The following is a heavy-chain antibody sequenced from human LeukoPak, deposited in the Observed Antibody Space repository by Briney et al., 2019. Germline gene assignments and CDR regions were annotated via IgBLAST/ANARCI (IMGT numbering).Heavy chain of an antibody. J-gene: IGHJ5*02. CDR2: ITSSSTTT. CDR1: GFTFSDHY. V-gene: IGHV3-11*01. CDR3: VRGAGPLFDP. Sequence: PGGSLRLSCAASGFTFSDHYMSWIRQAPGKGLEWLSYITSSSTTTYYADSVKGRFTVPRDNAKNSLYLQMNGLRADDTAVYYCVRGAGPLFDPWGQGTLVTV.